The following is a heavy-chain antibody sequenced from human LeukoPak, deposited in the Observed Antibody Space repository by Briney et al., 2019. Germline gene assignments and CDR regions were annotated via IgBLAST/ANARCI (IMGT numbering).Heavy chain of an antibody. V-gene: IGHV1-69*01. Sequence: SVKVSCKASGGTFSSYAISWVRQAPGQGLEWMGEIIPIFGTANYARKFQGRVTITADESTSTAYMELSSLRSEDTAVYYCARLDAWTGYSDAFDIWGQGTMVTVSS. CDR1: GGTFSSYA. CDR2: IIPIFGTA. J-gene: IGHJ3*02. D-gene: IGHD3/OR15-3a*01. CDR3: ARLDAWTGYSDAFDI.